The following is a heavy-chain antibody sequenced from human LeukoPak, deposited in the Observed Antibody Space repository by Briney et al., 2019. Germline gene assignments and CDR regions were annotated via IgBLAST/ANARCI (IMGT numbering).Heavy chain of an antibody. CDR1: GGSIRTYY. V-gene: IGHV4-4*09. CDR3: ARQRITMVRGVIIGRIFDY. J-gene: IGHJ4*02. D-gene: IGHD3-10*01. CDR2: IYTSGST. Sequence: SETLSLTCTVSGGSIRTYYWSWIRQPPGKGPEWIGYIYTSGSTNYNPSLKSRVTMSLDTSENQFSLKLSSVTAADTAVYYCARQRITMVRGVIIGRIFDYWGQGTLVTVSS.